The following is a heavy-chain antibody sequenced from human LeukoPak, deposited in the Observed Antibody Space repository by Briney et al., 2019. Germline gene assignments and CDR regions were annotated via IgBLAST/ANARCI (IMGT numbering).Heavy chain of an antibody. Sequence: PGGSLRLSCAASGFTFSSYSMNWVRQAPGKGLEWVSSISSSSSYIYYADSVKGRFTISRDNAKNSLYLQMNSLRAEDTAVYYCASFLGSGYYDFWSGYPNYYMDVWGKGTTVTVSS. V-gene: IGHV3-21*01. J-gene: IGHJ6*03. CDR2: ISSSSSYI. CDR1: GFTFSSYS. D-gene: IGHD3-3*01. CDR3: ASFLGSGYYDFWSGYPNYYMDV.